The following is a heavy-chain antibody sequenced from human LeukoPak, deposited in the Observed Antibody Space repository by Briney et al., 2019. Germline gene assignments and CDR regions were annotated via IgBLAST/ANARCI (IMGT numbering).Heavy chain of an antibody. Sequence: SETLSLTCSVSGVSLSYFWSWFRQPPGKGLEWIGQIHDSGNANYNPSLKSRVTISLDRSKNQFSLHLTSVTAADTAVYYCARHSDRWLYGMDVWGQGITVTVSS. CDR3: ARHSDRWLYGMDV. V-gene: IGHV4-59*08. J-gene: IGHJ6*02. CDR2: IHDSGNA. CDR1: GVSLSYF. D-gene: IGHD5-24*01.